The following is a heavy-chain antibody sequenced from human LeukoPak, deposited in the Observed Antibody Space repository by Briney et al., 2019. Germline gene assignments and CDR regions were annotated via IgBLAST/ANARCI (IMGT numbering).Heavy chain of an antibody. CDR3: ARDRISINALDM. J-gene: IGHJ3*02. CDR2: IYNSGGT. Sequence: NPSETLSLTCTVSGGSVSSYYWSWVRQPPGKRLEWLGYIYNSGGTNYNPSLNGRVTISVDTSKNQFSLNLSSVTAADTAVYYCARDRISINALDMWGQGTMVTVSS. V-gene: IGHV4-59*02. CDR1: GGSVSSYY. D-gene: IGHD1-14*01.